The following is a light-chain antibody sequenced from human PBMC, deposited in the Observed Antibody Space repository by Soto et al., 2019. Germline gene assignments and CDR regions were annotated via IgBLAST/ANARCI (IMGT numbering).Light chain of an antibody. CDR3: QQYYSTPRT. V-gene: IGKV4-1*01. Sequence: DIVMTQSPDSLAVSLGERVTINCKSSQSVLYISNNKNYLAWYQRKPGQPPKLLIYWASTRESGVPDRFSGSGSGTDFTLTISSLQAEDVAVYYCQQYYSTPRTFGQGTKVEIK. CDR2: WAS. J-gene: IGKJ1*01. CDR1: QSVLYISNNKNY.